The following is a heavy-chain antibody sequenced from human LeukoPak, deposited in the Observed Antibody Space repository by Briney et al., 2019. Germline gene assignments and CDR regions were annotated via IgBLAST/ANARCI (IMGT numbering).Heavy chain of an antibody. CDR3: ARGTRAALDY. Sequence: GGSLRLSCAASGFTFSSYAMHWVRQAPGKGLEWVAVISYGGSNKYYADSVKGRFTISRDNSKNTLYLQMNSLRAEDTAVYYCARGTRAALDYWGQGTLVAVSS. D-gene: IGHD2-15*01. CDR1: GFTFSSYA. V-gene: IGHV3-30*04. CDR2: ISYGGSNK. J-gene: IGHJ4*02.